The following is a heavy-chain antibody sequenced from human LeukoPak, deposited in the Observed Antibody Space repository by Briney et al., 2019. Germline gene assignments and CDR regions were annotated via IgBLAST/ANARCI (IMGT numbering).Heavy chain of an antibody. CDR1: GFIFSSAW. V-gene: IGHV3-15*01. CDR2: IKSKTDGGTT. D-gene: IGHD2-8*01. Sequence: GGSLRLSCAASGFIFSSAWMTWVRQAPGKGLEWVGRIKSKTDGGTTDYAAPVKGRFTISRDDSKNTLYLQMNSLKTEDTAVYYCTTDRVYCTNGVCYISHYYYGMDVWGQGTTVTVSS. CDR3: TTDRVYCTNGVCYISHYYYGMDV. J-gene: IGHJ6*02.